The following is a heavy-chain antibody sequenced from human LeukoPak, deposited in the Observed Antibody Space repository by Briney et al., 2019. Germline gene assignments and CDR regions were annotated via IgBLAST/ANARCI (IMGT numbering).Heavy chain of an antibody. J-gene: IGHJ4*02. CDR3: ARGSPRGYCSSTSCYPFFDY. CDR2: INPNSGGT. D-gene: IGHD2-2*01. CDR1: GYTFTAYY. Sequence: AAVKVSCKASGYTFTAYYMHWVRQAPGQGLEWMGWINPNSGGTNFARKFQGRVTMTRDASISTAYMELSRLRSDDTAVYNCARGSPRGYCSSTSCYPFFDYGGQGTVDTVSS. V-gene: IGHV1-2*02.